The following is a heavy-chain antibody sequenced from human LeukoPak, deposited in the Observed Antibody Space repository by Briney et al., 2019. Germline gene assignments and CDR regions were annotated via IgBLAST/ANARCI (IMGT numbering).Heavy chain of an antibody. Sequence: GVSLRLSCAASGFTFRSYAMSWVRQAPGKGLEWVSVISGSGGSTYYADSVKGRFTISRDNSKNTLYMQMNSLRAEDTAVYYCAKDPRLPPTGPWGQGTLVTVSS. J-gene: IGHJ5*02. CDR2: ISGSGGST. CDR3: AKDPRLPPTGP. CDR1: GFTFRSYA. V-gene: IGHV3-23*01. D-gene: IGHD5-12*01.